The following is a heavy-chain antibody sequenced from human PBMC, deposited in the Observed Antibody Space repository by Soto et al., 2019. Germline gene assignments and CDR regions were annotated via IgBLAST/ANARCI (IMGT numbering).Heavy chain of an antibody. CDR1: GFTFSSYG. J-gene: IGHJ5*02. D-gene: IGHD2-15*01. Sequence: QVQLVESGGGVVQPGRSLRLSCAASGFTFSSYGMHWVHQAPGKGLEWVAVISYDGSNKYYADSVKGRFTISRDNSKNTLYLQMNSLRAEDTAVYYCAKDYGYCSGGSCYSSGWFDPWGQGTLVTVSS. CDR2: ISYDGSNK. V-gene: IGHV3-30*18. CDR3: AKDYGYCSGGSCYSSGWFDP.